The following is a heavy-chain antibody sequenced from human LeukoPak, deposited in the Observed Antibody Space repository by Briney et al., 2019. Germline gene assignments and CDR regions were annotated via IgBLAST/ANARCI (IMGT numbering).Heavy chain of an antibody. CDR3: TSPQRGTNTAGY. J-gene: IGHJ4*02. D-gene: IGHD1-14*01. CDR2: MDPNSGNT. V-gene: IGHV1-8*01. CDR1: GYDFISYD. Sequence: ASVKVSCKASGYDFISYDINWVRQASGQGFEWVGWMDPNSGNTGCAQKFLGRVAMTRNASTSTAYMELSGLTSEDTAVYYCTSPQRGTNTAGYWGQGTLVTVSS.